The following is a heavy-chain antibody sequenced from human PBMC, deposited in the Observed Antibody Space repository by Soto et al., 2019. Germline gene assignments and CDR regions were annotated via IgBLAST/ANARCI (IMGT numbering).Heavy chain of an antibody. J-gene: IGHJ3*02. Sequence: EVQLVESGGGLVQPGGSLRLSCAASGFTVSSNYMSWVRQAPGKGLEWVSVIYSGGSTYYADSVKGRFTISRDNSKNTLYLQMNSLRAEDTAVYYCARDSMPSGGSSNDAFDIWGQGTMVTVSS. D-gene: IGHD2-15*01. CDR2: IYSGGST. CDR3: ARDSMPSGGSSNDAFDI. V-gene: IGHV3-66*01. CDR1: GFTVSSNY.